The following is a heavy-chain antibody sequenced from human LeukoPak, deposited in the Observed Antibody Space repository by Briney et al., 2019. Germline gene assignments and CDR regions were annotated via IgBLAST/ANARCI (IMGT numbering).Heavy chain of an antibody. D-gene: IGHD6-19*01. Sequence: SETLSLTCTVSGGSISSRSYYWGWIRQPPGKGLEWIGSISQSGSTYYNPSLESRVTMSVDTSKNQFSLKLSSVTAADTAVYYCARRNLGWYFFDYWGQGTLVTVSS. CDR1: GGSISSRSYY. J-gene: IGHJ4*02. V-gene: IGHV4-39*01. CDR2: ISQSGST. CDR3: ARRNLGWYFFDY.